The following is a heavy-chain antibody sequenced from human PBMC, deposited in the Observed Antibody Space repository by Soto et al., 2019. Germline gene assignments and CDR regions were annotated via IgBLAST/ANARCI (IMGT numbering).Heavy chain of an antibody. D-gene: IGHD3-22*01. V-gene: IGHV1-69*13. CDR3: ARDPTYYYDSSGYYLLDY. J-gene: IGHJ4*02. CDR2: VIPIFGTA. CDR1: GGTFSSYA. Sequence: SVKVSCKASGGTFSSYAISWVRQAPGQGLEWMGGVIPIFGTANYAQKFQGRVTITADESTSTAYMELSSLRSEDTAVYYCARDPTYYYDSSGYYLLDYWGQGTLVTVSS.